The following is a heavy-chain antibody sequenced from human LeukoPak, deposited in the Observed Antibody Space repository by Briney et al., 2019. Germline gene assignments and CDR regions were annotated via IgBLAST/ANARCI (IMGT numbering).Heavy chain of an antibody. CDR1: GYTFTGYY. CDR3: ARAGAVVDNWFDP. V-gene: IGHV1-18*04. CDR2: ISGYNGKT. Sequence: GASVKVSCKAAGYTFTGYYMHWVRQAPGQGLEWMGWISGYNGKTKYAQKLQDRVTMTTDTSTTTVYMELRSLTSDDTAVYYCARAGAVVDNWFDPWGQGTLVTVSS. D-gene: IGHD2-15*01. J-gene: IGHJ5*02.